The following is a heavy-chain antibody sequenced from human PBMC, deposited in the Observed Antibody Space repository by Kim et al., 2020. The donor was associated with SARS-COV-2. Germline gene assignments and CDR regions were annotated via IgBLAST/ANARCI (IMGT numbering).Heavy chain of an antibody. Sequence: SETLSLTCTVSGGSMSNYYWSWIRQPPGKGLEWIGYIYYTGSTNYNPSLKSRFTISIDTSKSQFSLKLSSVTAADTAVFYCARDRVYYDSSGYYFDIWGQGTLVTVSX. D-gene: IGHD3-22*01. J-gene: IGHJ3*02. CDR3: ARDRVYYDSSGYYFDI. CDR2: IYYTGST. V-gene: IGHV4-59*13. CDR1: GGSMSNYY.